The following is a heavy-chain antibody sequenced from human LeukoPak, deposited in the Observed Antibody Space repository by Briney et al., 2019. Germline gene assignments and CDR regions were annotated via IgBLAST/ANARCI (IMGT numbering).Heavy chain of an antibody. CDR1: GFTFSRYS. CDR2: ISSSSSYI. D-gene: IGHD3-16*01. V-gene: IGHV3-21*04. J-gene: IGHJ4*02. CDR3: ARGPGGVFDY. Sequence: GGSLRLSCAASGFTFSRYSMNWVRQAPGKGLEWASCISSSSSYIYYANSVKGRFTISRDNAKNSLYLQMNSLRAEDTAVYYCARGPGGVFDYWGQGTLVTVSS.